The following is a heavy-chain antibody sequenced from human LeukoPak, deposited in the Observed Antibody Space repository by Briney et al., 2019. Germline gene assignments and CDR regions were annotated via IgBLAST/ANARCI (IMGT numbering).Heavy chain of an antibody. V-gene: IGHV3-11*01. Sequence: PGGSLRLSRSASGFTFSDYVMSWITGAPGKGLEGVSYVDTRGTSLYYTDSVQGRFTISRDNAKNSLYLQMDSLRVEDTAVYYCARAAYNWNWGQGVLVAVSS. J-gene: IGHJ4*02. CDR1: GFTFSDYV. CDR2: VDTRGTSL. D-gene: IGHD1-20*01. CDR3: ARAAYNWN.